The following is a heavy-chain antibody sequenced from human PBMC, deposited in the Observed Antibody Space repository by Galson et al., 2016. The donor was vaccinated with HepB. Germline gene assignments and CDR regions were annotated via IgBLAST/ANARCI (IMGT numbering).Heavy chain of an antibody. CDR2: IYPGDSDT. CDR1: GDSFTRYW. J-gene: IGHJ4*02. V-gene: IGHV5-51*01. Sequence: QSGAEVKKPGESLKISCKGSGDSFTRYWIAWVRQTPVKGLEWMGSIYPGDSDTTYDPSFQGQVTISADKSISTAYVQWSSLQASDTAMYYCARGMATIFPFDYWGQGSLVTVSS. CDR3: ARGMATIFPFDY. D-gene: IGHD5-24*01.